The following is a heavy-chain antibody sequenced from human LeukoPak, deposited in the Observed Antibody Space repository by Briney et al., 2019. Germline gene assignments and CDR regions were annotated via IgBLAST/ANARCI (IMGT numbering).Heavy chain of an antibody. J-gene: IGHJ5*02. D-gene: IGHD6-6*01. Sequence: SQTLSLTCAVSGDSLTSGTDYWSWIRQPAGQGLEWIGRIYTTGTTNYNPSLKSRVTISVDTSKNQCSLNLTSVTAADTAVYYCAREFLASRRNWVDPWGQGILVTVSS. CDR1: GDSLTSGTDY. CDR2: IYTTGTT. V-gene: IGHV4-61*02. CDR3: AREFLASRRNWVDP.